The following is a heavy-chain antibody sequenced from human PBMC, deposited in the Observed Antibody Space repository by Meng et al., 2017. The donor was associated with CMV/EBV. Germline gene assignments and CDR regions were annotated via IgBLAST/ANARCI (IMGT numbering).Heavy chain of an antibody. CDR2: IYHSGST. V-gene: IGHV4-38-2*02. CDR1: GYSISSGYY. J-gene: IGHJ4*02. D-gene: IGHD1-26*01. CDR3: AILIVGATIGTFDY. Sequence: SETLSLTCTVSGYSISSGYYWGWIRQPPGKGLEWIGSIYHSGSTYYNPSLKSRVTISVDTSKNQFSLKLSSVTAADTAVYYCAILIVGATIGTFDYWGQGTLVTVSS.